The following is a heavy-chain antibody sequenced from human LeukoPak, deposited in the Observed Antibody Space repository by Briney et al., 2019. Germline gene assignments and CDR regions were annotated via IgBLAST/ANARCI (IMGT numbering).Heavy chain of an antibody. Sequence: PGGSLRLSCAASGFTFSSYAMSWVRQAPGKGLEWVSAISGSGGSTYYADSVKGRFTISRDNSKHTLYLQMNSLRAEDTAVYYCAKEGLDYYGSGSLDYWGQGTLVTVSS. J-gene: IGHJ4*02. D-gene: IGHD3-10*01. CDR1: GFTFSSYA. CDR2: ISGSGGST. CDR3: AKEGLDYYGSGSLDY. V-gene: IGHV3-23*01.